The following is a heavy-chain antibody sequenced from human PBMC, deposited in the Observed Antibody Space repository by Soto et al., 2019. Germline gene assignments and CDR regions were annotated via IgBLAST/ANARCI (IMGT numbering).Heavy chain of an antibody. V-gene: IGHV4-59*01. CDR2: IYYSGST. CDR1: GGSISSYY. J-gene: IGHJ3*02. CDR3: ARVEYYGDYALAFDI. D-gene: IGHD4-17*01. Sequence: ETLSLTCTVSGGSISSYYWSWIRQPPGKGLEWIGYIYYSGSTNYNPSLKSRVTISVDTSKNQFSLKLSSVTAADTAVYYCARVEYYGDYALAFDIWGQGTMVTVSS.